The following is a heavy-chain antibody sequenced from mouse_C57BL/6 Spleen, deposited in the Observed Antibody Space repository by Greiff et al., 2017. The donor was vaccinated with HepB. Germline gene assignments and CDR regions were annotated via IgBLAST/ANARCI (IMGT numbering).Heavy chain of an antibody. Sequence: EVQRVESGGGLVKPGGSLKLSCAASGFTFSDYGMHWVRQAPEKGLEWVAYISSGSSTIYYADTVKGRFTISRDNAKNTLFLQMTSLRSEDTAMYYCARGGPSRSFDYWGQGTLVTVSA. J-gene: IGHJ3*01. CDR1: GFTFSDYG. V-gene: IGHV5-17*01. CDR3: ARGGPSRSFDY. D-gene: IGHD3-3*01. CDR2: ISSGSSTI.